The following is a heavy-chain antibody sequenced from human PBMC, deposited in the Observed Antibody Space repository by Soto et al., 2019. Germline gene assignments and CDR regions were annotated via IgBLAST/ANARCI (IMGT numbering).Heavy chain of an antibody. CDR3: ARGIATGQLDP. CDR1: GYTFTRYT. V-gene: IGHV1-3*01. J-gene: IGHJ5*02. CDR2: INPDNGNT. D-gene: IGHD2-15*01. Sequence: GASVKVSCKASGYTFTRYTMNWVRQAPGQRLEWMGWINPDNGNTKSSQNVQDRVIITRDTSASTAYMDLSSLRSEDTAVYYCARGIATGQLDPWGQGTLVTVSS.